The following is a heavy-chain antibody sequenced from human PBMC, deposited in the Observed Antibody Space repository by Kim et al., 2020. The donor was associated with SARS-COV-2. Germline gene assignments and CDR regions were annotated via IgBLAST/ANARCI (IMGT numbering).Heavy chain of an antibody. D-gene: IGHD3-22*01. CDR2: IYYSGST. CDR3: AREIGYYYDSSGFSGL. J-gene: IGHJ4*02. V-gene: IGHV4-39*07. CDR1: GGSISSSSYY. Sequence: SETLSLTCTVSGGSISSSSYYWGWIRQPPGKGLEWIGSIYYSGSTYYNPSLKSRVTISVDTSKNQFSLKLSSVTAADTAVYYCAREIGYYYDSSGFSGLWGQGNLVTVSS.